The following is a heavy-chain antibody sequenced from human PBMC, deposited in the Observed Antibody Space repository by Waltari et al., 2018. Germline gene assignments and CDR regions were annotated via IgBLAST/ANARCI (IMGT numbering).Heavy chain of an antibody. D-gene: IGHD1-7*01. Sequence: EVQLIQSGAEVKKPGATVKISCKASGYTFSDYYIHWLQQAPGKGLEWMGRIDPEDGETKYSEKFQGRATITADTSIDTTYMEVSSLRSEDTALYYCARTTTVKSLDHWGQGTLVTVSS. J-gene: IGHJ4*02. CDR1: GYTFSDYY. CDR2: IDPEDGET. V-gene: IGHV1-69-2*01. CDR3: ARTTTVKSLDH.